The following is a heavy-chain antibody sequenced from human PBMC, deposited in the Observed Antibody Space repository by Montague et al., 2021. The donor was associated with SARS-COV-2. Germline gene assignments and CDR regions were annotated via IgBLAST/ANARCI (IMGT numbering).Heavy chain of an antibody. Sequence: SETLSLTCTVSGGSISSSSYYWGWIRQPPGKGLEWIGSIYYSGSTYYNPSLKSRVTISVDTTKNQFSLKLSSVTAADTAVYYGARQSPVTMIVVVISGRFDYWGQGTLVTVSS. V-gene: IGHV4-39*01. CDR3: ARQSPVTMIVVVISGRFDY. CDR1: GGSISSSSYY. J-gene: IGHJ4*02. D-gene: IGHD3-22*01. CDR2: IYYSGST.